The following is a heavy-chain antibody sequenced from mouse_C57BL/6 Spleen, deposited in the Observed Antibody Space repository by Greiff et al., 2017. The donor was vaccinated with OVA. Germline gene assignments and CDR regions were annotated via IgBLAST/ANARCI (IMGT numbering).Heavy chain of an antibody. D-gene: IGHD2-4*01. CDR1: GYTFTDYY. V-gene: IGHV1-26*01. CDR3: ARPYYYYDDAMDY. CDR2: INSNNGGT. Sequence: VQLQQSGPELVKPGASVKISCKASGYTFTDYYMNWVKQSHGKSLEWIGDINSNNGGTSYNQKFKGKATLTVDKSSSTAYMELRSLTSEDSAVYYCARPYYYYDDAMDYWGKGTSVTVSS. J-gene: IGHJ4*01.